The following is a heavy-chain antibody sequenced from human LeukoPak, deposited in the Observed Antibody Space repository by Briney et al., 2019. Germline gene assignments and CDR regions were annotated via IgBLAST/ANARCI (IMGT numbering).Heavy chain of an antibody. D-gene: IGHD3-22*01. V-gene: IGHV3-21*01. CDR1: GFTFSSYS. Sequence: GGSLRLSCAASGFTFSSYSMNWVRQAPGKGLEWVSSISSSSSYIYYADSVKGRFTISRDNAKNSLYLQMNSLRAEDTAVYYCERRGPGGVNYYDSSGYYSDYWGKGTLVTVSS. CDR3: ERRGPGGVNYYDSSGYYSDY. J-gene: IGHJ4*02. CDR2: ISSSSSYI.